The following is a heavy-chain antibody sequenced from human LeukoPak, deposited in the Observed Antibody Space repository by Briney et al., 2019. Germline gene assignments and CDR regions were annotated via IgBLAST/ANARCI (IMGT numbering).Heavy chain of an antibody. V-gene: IGHV3-30*18. J-gene: IGHJ4*02. CDR3: AKDPSYGSG. CDR1: GFTFSSYG. CDR2: ILYDGSNE. Sequence: PGRSLRLSCAASGFTFSSYGMHWVRQAPGKGLEWVALILYDGSNEYYADSVKGRFTISRDNSKNTLYLQMNSLRPEDPAVYYCAKDPSYGSGWGQGTLVTVSS. D-gene: IGHD3-10*01.